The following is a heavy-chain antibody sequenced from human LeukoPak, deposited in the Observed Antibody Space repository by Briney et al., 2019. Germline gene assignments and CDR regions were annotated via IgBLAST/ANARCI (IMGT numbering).Heavy chain of an antibody. J-gene: IGHJ4*02. D-gene: IGHD6-13*01. CDR1: GYTFTSYY. V-gene: IGHV1-46*01. CDR3: ARDHAMYSSSWDTYFDY. Sequence: ASVKVSCKASGYTFTSYYMHWVRRAPGQGLEWMGIINPSGGSTSYAQKFQGRVTMTRDTSTSTVYMELSSLRSEDTAVYYCARDHAMYSSSWDTYFDYWGQGTLVTVSS. CDR2: INPSGGST.